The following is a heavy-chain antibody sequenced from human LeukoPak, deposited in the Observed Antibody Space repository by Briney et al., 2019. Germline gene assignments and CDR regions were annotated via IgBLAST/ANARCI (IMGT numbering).Heavy chain of an antibody. CDR2: IKQDGSEK. V-gene: IGHV3-7*01. CDR1: GFTFSDFW. CDR3: AREPLDTSGYYYGTLDY. Sequence: GGSLRLSCAASGFTFSDFWMTWVRQAPGKGLGWVANIKQDGSEKYYVDSVKGRFTVSRDNANNSLFLQMNGLRGDDAAVYYCAREPLDTSGYYYGTLDYWGQGTLVTVSS. D-gene: IGHD3-22*01. J-gene: IGHJ4*02.